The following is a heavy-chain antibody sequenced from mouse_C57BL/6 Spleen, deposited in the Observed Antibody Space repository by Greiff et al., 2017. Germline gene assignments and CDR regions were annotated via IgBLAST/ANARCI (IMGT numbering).Heavy chain of an antibody. Sequence: VKVVESGPGLVAPSQSLSITCTVSGFSLTSYAISWVRQPPGKGLEWLGVIWTGGGTNYNSALKSRLSISKDNSKSQVFLKMNSLQTDDTARYYCARKRNTGFYYAMDYWGQGTSVTVSS. CDR1: GFSLTSYA. CDR2: IWTGGGT. J-gene: IGHJ4*01. CDR3: ARKRNTGFYYAMDY. V-gene: IGHV2-9-1*01.